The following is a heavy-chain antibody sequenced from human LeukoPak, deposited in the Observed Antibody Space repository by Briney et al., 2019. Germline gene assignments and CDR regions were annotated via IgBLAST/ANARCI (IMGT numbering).Heavy chain of an antibody. CDR2: IYSGGST. Sequence: GGSPGLSCAASGFTVSSNYMSWVRQAPGKGLEWVSVIYSGGSTYYADSVKGRFTISRDNSKNTLYLQMNSLRAEDTAVYYCARGEGLAARLWFDPWGQGTLVTVSS. CDR3: ARGEGLAARLWFDP. D-gene: IGHD6-6*01. CDR1: GFTVSSNY. V-gene: IGHV3-53*01. J-gene: IGHJ5*02.